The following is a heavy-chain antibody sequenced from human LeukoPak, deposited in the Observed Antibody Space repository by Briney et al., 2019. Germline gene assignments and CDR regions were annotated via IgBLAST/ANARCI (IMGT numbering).Heavy chain of an antibody. CDR1: GFTFSNYW. CDR2: INSDGSST. J-gene: IGHJ5*02. D-gene: IGHD4-17*01. CDR3: AGYGDYAP. Sequence: PGGSLRLSCAASGFTFSNYWTHWVRQAPGKGLVWVSRINSDGSSTTSADSVKGRFTISRDNAKNSLYLQMTSLRVEDTAVYYCAGYGDYAPWGQGTLVTVSS. V-gene: IGHV3-74*01.